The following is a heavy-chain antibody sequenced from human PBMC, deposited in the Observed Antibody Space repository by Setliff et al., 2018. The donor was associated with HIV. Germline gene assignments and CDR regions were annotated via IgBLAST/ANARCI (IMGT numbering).Heavy chain of an antibody. CDR2: IYHSGST. CDR1: GGSLSGYY. CDR3: ARRYSSSWFYYYYGMDV. J-gene: IGHJ6*02. D-gene: IGHD6-13*01. V-gene: IGHV4-34*01. Sequence: SETLSLTCAVYGGSLSGYYWSWIRQAPGKGLEWIGSIYHSGSTYYNPSLKSRVTISVDTSKNQFSLKLSSVTAADTAVYYCARRYSSSWFYYYYGMDVWGQGTTVTVSS.